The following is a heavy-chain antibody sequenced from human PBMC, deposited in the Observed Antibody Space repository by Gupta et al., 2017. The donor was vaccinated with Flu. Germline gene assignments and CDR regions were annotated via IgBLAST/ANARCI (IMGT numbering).Heavy chain of an antibody. CDR3: AKDSGHDAGYALDF. V-gene: IGHV3-30*18. J-gene: IGHJ4*02. Sequence: RQAPGKGLGWVAGLSYDGSDKYYADSLKGRFTISRDNSKDTVYLQMESLRGDDTAVYFCAKDSGHDAGYALDFWGQGTLVTVSS. D-gene: IGHD5-12*01. CDR2: LSYDGSDK.